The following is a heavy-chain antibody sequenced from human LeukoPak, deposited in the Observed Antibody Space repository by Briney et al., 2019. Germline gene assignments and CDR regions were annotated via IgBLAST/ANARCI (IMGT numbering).Heavy chain of an antibody. V-gene: IGHV3-23*01. CDR2: IGSSGGST. J-gene: IGHJ5*02. CDR1: GFTFSSYT. D-gene: IGHD6-19*01. Sequence: HPGGSLRLSCATSGFTFSSYTMTWVRQAPGKGLEYASGIGSSGGSTTYADSVKGRFTISRDNSKNTLYLQMNSLKTDDTAVYYCTTHSGGIAVTGTGWPWGQGTLVTVSS. CDR3: TTHSGGIAVTGTGWP.